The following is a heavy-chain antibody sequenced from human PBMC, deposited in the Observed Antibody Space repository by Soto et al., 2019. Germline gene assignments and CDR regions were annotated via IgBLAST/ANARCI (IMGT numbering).Heavy chain of an antibody. D-gene: IGHD6-19*01. J-gene: IGHJ4*02. CDR3: ANNLYSSGWYYFDY. V-gene: IGHV3-30*18. CDR2: ISYDGSNK. CDR1: GFTFSSYG. Sequence: QVQLVESGGGVVQPGRSLRLSCAASGFTFSSYGMHWVRQAPGKGLEWVAVISYDGSNKYYADSVKGRFTISRDNSKNTLYLQMNSLRAEDTAVYYCANNLYSSGWYYFDYWGQGTLVTVSS.